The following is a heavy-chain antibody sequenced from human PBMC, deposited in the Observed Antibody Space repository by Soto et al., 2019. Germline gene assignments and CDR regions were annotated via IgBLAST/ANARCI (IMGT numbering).Heavy chain of an antibody. J-gene: IGHJ4*01. CDR1: GGSVTNSSYY. D-gene: IGHD4-4*01. CDR3: VGQRTTVINQAYFDY. CDR2: VYYRGRS. Sequence: SETLSLTCTVSGGSVTNSSYYWGWIRQSPGKGLEWIGSVYYRGRSYSESSVKSRVTISVDTSKNQFSLNLNSVTSSDTAVYFCVGQRTTVINQAYFDYWGPGALVTVAS. V-gene: IGHV4-39*01.